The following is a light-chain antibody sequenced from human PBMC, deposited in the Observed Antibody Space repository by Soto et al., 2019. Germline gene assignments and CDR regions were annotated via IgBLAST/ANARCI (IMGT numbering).Light chain of an antibody. V-gene: IGKV1-5*03. CDR2: KAS. CDR1: QTISSW. Sequence: DIQMPQSPSTLSGSVGDRVTITCGASQTISSWLAWYQQKPGKAPKLLSYKASTLKSGVPSRFSGSGSGTEFTLTISSLQPDDFATYYCQHYNSYSEAFGQGTKVDI. J-gene: IGKJ1*01. CDR3: QHYNSYSEA.